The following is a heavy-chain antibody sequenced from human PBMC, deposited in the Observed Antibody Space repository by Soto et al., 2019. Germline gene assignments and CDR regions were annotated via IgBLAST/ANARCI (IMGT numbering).Heavy chain of an antibody. Sequence: GGSLRLSCAASGFTFSSYGMHWVRQDPGKGLEWVAVIWYDGSNKYYADSVKGRFTISRDNSKNTLYLQMNSLRAEDTAVYYCAREGTYSSGWYYFDYWGQGTLVTVSS. CDR1: GFTFSSYG. CDR3: AREGTYSSGWYYFDY. D-gene: IGHD6-19*01. CDR2: IWYDGSNK. V-gene: IGHV3-33*01. J-gene: IGHJ4*02.